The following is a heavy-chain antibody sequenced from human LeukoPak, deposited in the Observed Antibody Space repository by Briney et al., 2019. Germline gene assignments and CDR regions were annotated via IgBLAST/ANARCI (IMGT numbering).Heavy chain of an antibody. CDR3: ARDKGWKNTGDYVFDS. V-gene: IGHV4-34*01. CDR1: GGSFSDYY. CDR2: INRGGST. D-gene: IGHD3-16*01. Sequence: PSETLSLTCAVYGGSFSDYYWSWIRQSPGRGLEWIGEINRGGSTTYNPSLKSRVTISIDTSKTQFSLKLSSVTAADTAVYYCARDKGWKNTGDYVFDSWGQGTLVTVSS. J-gene: IGHJ4*02.